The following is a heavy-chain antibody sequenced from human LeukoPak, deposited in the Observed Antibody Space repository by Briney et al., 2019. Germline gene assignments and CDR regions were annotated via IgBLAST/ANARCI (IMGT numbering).Heavy chain of an antibody. J-gene: IGHJ3*02. D-gene: IGHD3-3*01. Sequence: SETLSLTCTVSGGSISSGGYYWSWIRQHPGKGLEWIGYIYYSGSTYYNPSLKSRVTISVDTSKNQFSLKLSSVTAADTAVYYCARVPPTDYDFWSGYYLLDAFDIWGQGTMVTVSS. CDR1: GGSISSGGYY. CDR2: IYYSGST. V-gene: IGHV4-31*03. CDR3: ARVPPTDYDFWSGYYLLDAFDI.